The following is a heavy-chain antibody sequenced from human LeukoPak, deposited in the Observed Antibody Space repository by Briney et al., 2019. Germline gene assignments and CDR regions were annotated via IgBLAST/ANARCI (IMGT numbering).Heavy chain of an antibody. V-gene: IGHV4-39*01. J-gene: IGHJ4*02. D-gene: IGHD6-19*01. CDR1: GGSISSSSYY. Sequence: SETLSLTCTVSGGSISSSSYYWGWIRQPPGKGLEWIGSIYYSGSTYYNPSLKSRVTISVDTSKNQFSLKLSSVTAADTAVYYCARRRGSGSTQVFDYWGQGTLVTVSS. CDR2: IYYSGST. CDR3: ARRRGSGSTQVFDY.